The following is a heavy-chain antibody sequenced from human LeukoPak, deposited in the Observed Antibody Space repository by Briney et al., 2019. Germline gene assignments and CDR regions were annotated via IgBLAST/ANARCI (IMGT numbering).Heavy chain of an antibody. CDR1: GEFFGGSY. J-gene: IGHJ4*02. V-gene: IGHV4-34*01. CDR2: INHSGNT. Sequence: SETLSLTCTVHGEFFGGSYWNWIRQSPGKGLEWIGEINHSGNTNYNPSLKSRVTISVDTSQNQFSLKLSSVTAADTAVYFCAREVLAAAGTYDHWGQGNLVTVSS. CDR3: AREVLAAAGTYDH. D-gene: IGHD6-13*01.